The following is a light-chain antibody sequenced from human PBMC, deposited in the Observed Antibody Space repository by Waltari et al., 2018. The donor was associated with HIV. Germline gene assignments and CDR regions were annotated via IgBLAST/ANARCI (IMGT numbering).Light chain of an antibody. CDR3: QSYDSSTPVV. J-gene: IGLJ2*01. CDR2: EDN. V-gene: IGLV6-57*01. CDR1: SGSIASKY. Sequence: NFMLAQPHSVSESPGKTVTISCTRSSGSIASKYVQWYQQRPGTSPTTVIYEDNQRPSGVPGRFSGSIDSSSNSASLTISALKTEDEADYYCQSYDSSTPVVFGGGTKLTV.